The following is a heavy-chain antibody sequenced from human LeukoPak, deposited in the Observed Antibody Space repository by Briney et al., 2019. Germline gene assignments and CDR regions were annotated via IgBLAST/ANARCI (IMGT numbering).Heavy chain of an antibody. V-gene: IGHV4-38-2*02. CDR1: GYSINSGYY. CDR2: IYHSGSM. D-gene: IGHD5-24*01. CDR3: ARHRSKWLQSSFDY. J-gene: IGHJ4*02. Sequence: SETLSLTCTVSGYSINSGYYWGWIRQPPGKGLEWIGSIYHSGSMYYNPSLKSRVTISLDTSKNQFSLKLNSVTAADTAVYYCARHRSKWLQSSFDYWGQGTLVTVSS.